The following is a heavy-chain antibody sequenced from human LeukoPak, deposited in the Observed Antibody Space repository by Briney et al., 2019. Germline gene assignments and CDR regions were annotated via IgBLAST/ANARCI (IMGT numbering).Heavy chain of an antibody. CDR3: ARDRGPHPFHFDY. Sequence: PSETLSLTCTVSGGSISSGGYYWSWIRQPPGKGLEWIGFIYYTGSTNYNPSLQSRVTISVDTSKNQFSLKLSSVTAADTAVYYCARDRGPHPFHFDYWGQGSLVTVSS. J-gene: IGHJ4*02. D-gene: IGHD3-10*01. CDR2: IYYTGST. CDR1: GGSISSGGYY. V-gene: IGHV4-61*08.